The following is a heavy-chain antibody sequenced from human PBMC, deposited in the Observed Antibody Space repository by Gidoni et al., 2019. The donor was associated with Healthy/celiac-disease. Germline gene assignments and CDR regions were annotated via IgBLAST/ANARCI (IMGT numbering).Heavy chain of an antibody. CDR3: AHRRETHITIFGVVTPGIDYYTEFDP. CDR2: IYWNDDK. Sequence: QITLKESGPTLVKPTQTLTLTCTFSGFSLSTSGVGVGWIRQPPGKALEWLALIYWNDDKRYSPSLKSRLTITKDTSKNQVVLTMTNMDPVDTATYYCAHRRETHITIFGVVTPGIDYYTEFDPWGQGTLVTVSS. CDR1: GFSLSTSGVG. D-gene: IGHD3-3*01. J-gene: IGHJ5*02. V-gene: IGHV2-5*01.